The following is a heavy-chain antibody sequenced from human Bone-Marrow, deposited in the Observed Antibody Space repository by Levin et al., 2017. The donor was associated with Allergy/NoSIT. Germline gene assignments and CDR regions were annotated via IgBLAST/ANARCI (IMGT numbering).Heavy chain of an antibody. CDR3: ARGGAELYMDV. D-gene: IGHD1-7*01. CDR1: GFTFTNYG. V-gene: IGHV1-18*01. Sequence: GASVKVSCEASGFTFTNYGFNWVRQAPGQGLEWMGWISAHSGDTKIAQKFQDRITMTTHTSTTTAYMELTSLTSDDTAVYYCARGGAELYMDVWGQGTTVTVSS. J-gene: IGHJ6*03. CDR2: ISAHSGDT.